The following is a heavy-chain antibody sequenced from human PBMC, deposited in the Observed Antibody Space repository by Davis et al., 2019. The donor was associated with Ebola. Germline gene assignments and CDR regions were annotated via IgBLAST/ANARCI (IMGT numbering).Heavy chain of an antibody. D-gene: IGHD4-17*01. CDR3: ARHLTVTTKDFDY. CDR1: GGSFSSYY. CDR2: IYYSGST. Sequence: GSLRLSCAVYGGSFSSYYWGWIRQPPGKGLEWIGSIYYSGSTYYNPSLKSRVTISVDTSKNQFSLKLSSVTAADTAVYYCARHLTVTTKDFDYWGQGTLVTVSS. V-gene: IGHV4-39*01. J-gene: IGHJ4*02.